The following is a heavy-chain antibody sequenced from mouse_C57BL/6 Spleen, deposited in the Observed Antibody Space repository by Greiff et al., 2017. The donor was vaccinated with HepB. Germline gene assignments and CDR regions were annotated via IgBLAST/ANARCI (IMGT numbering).Heavy chain of an antibody. D-gene: IGHD1-1*01. J-gene: IGHJ1*03. V-gene: IGHV1-72*01. CDR2: IDPNSGGT. CDR3: ARGLRSSYWYFDV. Sequence: QVQLKQPGAELVKPGASVKLSCKASGYTFTSYWMHWVKQRPGRGLEWIGRIDPNSGGTKYNEKFKSKATLTVDKPSSTAYMQLSSLTSEDSAVYYCARGLRSSYWYFDVWGTGTTVTVSS. CDR1: GYTFTSYW.